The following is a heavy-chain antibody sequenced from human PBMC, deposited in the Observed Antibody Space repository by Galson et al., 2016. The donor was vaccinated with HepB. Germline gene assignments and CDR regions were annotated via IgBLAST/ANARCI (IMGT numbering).Heavy chain of an antibody. Sequence: SLRLSCAASGLSFSPYAVSWVRQAPGKGLEWVSAINGTGTITKYADSVKGRFTISRDNSKNTMYLQVNRLRAEDTAVYYCGRGGLGNYYAYGMDVWGHGTTVTVSS. CDR3: GRGGLGNYYAYGMDV. CDR2: INGTGTIT. J-gene: IGHJ6*02. V-gene: IGHV3-23*01. CDR1: GLSFSPYA. D-gene: IGHD3/OR15-3a*01.